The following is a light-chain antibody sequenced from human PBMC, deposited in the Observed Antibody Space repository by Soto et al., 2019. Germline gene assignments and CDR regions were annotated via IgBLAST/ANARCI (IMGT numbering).Light chain of an antibody. CDR2: GAS. CDR1: QSVSSN. Sequence: EIVMTQSPATLSVSPGERATLSCRASQSVSSNLAWYQQKPGQAPRLLIYGASTRATGIPARFSGSGSGTEFTLTISSLQSEDFAVFYCKQYNNGRRFGQGTKV. CDR3: KQYNNGRR. J-gene: IGKJ1*01. V-gene: IGKV3-15*01.